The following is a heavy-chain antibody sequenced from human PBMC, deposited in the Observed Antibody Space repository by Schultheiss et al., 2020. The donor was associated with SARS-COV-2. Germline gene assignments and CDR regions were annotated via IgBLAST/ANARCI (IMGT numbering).Heavy chain of an antibody. CDR2: ISSSSSYI. J-gene: IGHJ3*02. CDR1: GFTFSSYA. V-gene: IGHV3-23*01. CDR3: AKHLPASRAAFDI. D-gene: IGHD2-2*01. Sequence: GESLKISCAASGFTFSSYAMSWVRQAPGKGLEWVSSISSSSSYIYYADSVKGRFTISRDNSKNTLYLQMNSLRAEDTAVYYCAKHLPASRAAFDIWGQGTMVTVSS.